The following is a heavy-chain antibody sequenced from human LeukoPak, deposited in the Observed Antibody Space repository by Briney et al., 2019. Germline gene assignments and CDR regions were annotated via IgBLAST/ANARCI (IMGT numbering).Heavy chain of an antibody. Sequence: ASVKVSCKASGYIFTSYAMHWVRQAPGQRFEWMGWINAGNGNTKYSQKFQGRVTISRDTSASTVYMELSSLKAEDTAVYYCARERVYYDGSGYKTAEYFQHWGQGTLVTVSS. D-gene: IGHD3-22*01. CDR1: GYIFTSYA. CDR3: ARERVYYDGSGYKTAEYFQH. CDR2: INAGNGNT. J-gene: IGHJ1*01. V-gene: IGHV1-3*01.